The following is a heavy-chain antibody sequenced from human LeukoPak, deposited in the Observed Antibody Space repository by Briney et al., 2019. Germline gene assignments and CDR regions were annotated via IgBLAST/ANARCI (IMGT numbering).Heavy chain of an antibody. CDR1: GFTFSSYG. D-gene: IGHD5-12*01. J-gene: IGHJ5*02. CDR3: ARDRGYWFDP. V-gene: IGHV3-33*01. Sequence: GRSLRLSCAASGFTFSSYGMHWVRQAPGKGLEWVAVIRYDGSNKYYADSVKGRFTISRDNSKNTLYLQMNSLRAEDTAVYYCARDRGYWFDPWGQGTLVTVSS. CDR2: IRYDGSNK.